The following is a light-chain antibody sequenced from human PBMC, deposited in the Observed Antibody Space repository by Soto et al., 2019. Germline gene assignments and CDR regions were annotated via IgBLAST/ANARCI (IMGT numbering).Light chain of an antibody. CDR2: AAS. J-gene: IGKJ1*01. Sequence: EIVLTQSPGTLSLSPGDRATLSCRASHSVSSSYLAWYQQKPGQAPSVLIYAASSRVTGIPDRFSGSGSGTDFTLTISRLEPEDFAVYFCQQYGDSFRTFGQGTKVEIK. CDR1: HSVSSSY. V-gene: IGKV3-20*01. CDR3: QQYGDSFRT.